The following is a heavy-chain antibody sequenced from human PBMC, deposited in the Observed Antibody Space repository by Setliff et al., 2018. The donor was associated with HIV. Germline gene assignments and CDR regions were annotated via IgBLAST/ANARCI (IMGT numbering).Heavy chain of an antibody. V-gene: IGHV4-59*11. D-gene: IGHD6-13*01. Sequence: TSETLSLTCTVSGGSISSHYWSWIRQPPGKGLEWIGYIYYSGSTNYNPSLKSRVTRSVDTSKNQFSLKLSSVTAADTAVYYCARGFGSSWGGNYYYYYMDVWGKGTTVTV. CDR2: IYYSGST. J-gene: IGHJ6*03. CDR3: ARGFGSSWGGNYYYYYMDV. CDR1: GGSISSHY.